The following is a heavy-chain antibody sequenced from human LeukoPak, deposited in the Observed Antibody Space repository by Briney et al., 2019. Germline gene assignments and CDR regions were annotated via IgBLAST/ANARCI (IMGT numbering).Heavy chain of an antibody. CDR2: IYHSGST. CDR1: GASISSNNW. CDR3: ARLLQTGIAARHYYFDY. Sequence: SETLSLTCAVSGASISSNNWWNWVRQPPGKGLEWIGEIYHSGSTNYNPSLKSRVTISVDKSTNQFSLKLNSVTAADTAVYYCARLLQTGIAARHYYFDYWGQGTLVTVSS. J-gene: IGHJ4*02. D-gene: IGHD6-6*01. V-gene: IGHV4-4*02.